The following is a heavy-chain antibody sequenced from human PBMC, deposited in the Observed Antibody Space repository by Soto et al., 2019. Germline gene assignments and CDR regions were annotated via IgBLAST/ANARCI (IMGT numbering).Heavy chain of an antibody. CDR2: MNPNSGNT. Sequence: GASVKVSCKASGYTFTSYDIHWVRQASGQGLEWMGWMNPNSGNTIYAEKFQGRVTMTRNTSISTAYMELSSLRSEDTAMYYFAREAGIPVAIHGIGPWGQGTLVTVSS. D-gene: IGHD2-2*01. CDR3: AREAGIPVAIHGIGP. CDR1: GYTFTSYD. J-gene: IGHJ5*02. V-gene: IGHV1-8*01.